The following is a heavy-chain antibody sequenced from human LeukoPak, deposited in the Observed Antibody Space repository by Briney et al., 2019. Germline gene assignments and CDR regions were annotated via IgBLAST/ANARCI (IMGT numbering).Heavy chain of an antibody. V-gene: IGHV4-59*08. D-gene: IGHD3-10*01. CDR1: GGSISSYY. CDR2: IYYSGST. CDR3: ARYYYGSGSYDGMDV. J-gene: IGHJ6*02. Sequence: SETLSLTCTVSGGSISSYYWSWIRQPPGKGLEWIGYIYYSGSTNYNPSLKSRVTISVDTSKNQFSLKLSSVTAADTAVYYCARYYYGSGSYDGMDVWGQGTTVTVSS.